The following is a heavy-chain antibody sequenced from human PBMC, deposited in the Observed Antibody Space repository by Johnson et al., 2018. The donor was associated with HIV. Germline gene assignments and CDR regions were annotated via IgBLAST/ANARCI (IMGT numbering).Heavy chain of an antibody. D-gene: IGHD3-10*01. V-gene: IGHV3-7*01. J-gene: IGHJ3*02. CDR1: GFTFSNHH. CDR3: ARANYYHI. CDR2: IKQDGSEK. Sequence: VQLVESGGGLVQPGGSLRLSCAVSGFTFSNHHMTWVRQAPGKGLEWVANIKQDGSEKFYVDSVKGRFTISRDNAENSLYLQMNSLRAEDTAVYYCARANYYHIWGQGTMVTVSS.